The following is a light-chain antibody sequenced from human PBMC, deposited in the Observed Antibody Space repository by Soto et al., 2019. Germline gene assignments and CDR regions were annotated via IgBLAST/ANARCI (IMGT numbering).Light chain of an antibody. CDR3: QPYNSYSRT. CDR1: ESISNF. CDR2: KAS. J-gene: IGKJ1*01. Sequence: EIQMTQSPSTLSASVGHRVTITCRASESISNFLAWYQQKPGKAPNLLIYKASSLESEVPSRFSGSGSGTEFTLTIGSLQPDDFATYCCQPYNSYSRTFGQGTKVDIK. V-gene: IGKV1-5*03.